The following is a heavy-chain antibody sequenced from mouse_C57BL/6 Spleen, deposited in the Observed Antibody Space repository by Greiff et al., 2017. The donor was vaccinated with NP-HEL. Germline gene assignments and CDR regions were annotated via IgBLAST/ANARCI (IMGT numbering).Heavy chain of an antibody. D-gene: IGHD4-1*02. Sequence: QVHVKQPGAELVKPGASVKVSCKASGYTFTSYWMHWVKQRPGQGLEWIGRIHPSDSDTNYNQKFKGKATLTVDKASSTAYMQLSSLTSEDSAVYYCATTGFAYWGQGTLVTVSA. J-gene: IGHJ3*01. CDR1: GYTFTSYW. V-gene: IGHV1-74*01. CDR3: ATTGFAY. CDR2: IHPSDSDT.